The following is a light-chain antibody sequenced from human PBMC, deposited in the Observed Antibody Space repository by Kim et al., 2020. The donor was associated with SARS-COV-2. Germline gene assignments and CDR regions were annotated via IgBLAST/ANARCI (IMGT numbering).Light chain of an antibody. J-gene: IGLJ1*01. V-gene: IGLV1-40*01. CDR3: QTYDTSLTGV. CDR2: GDS. CDR1: SANIGAGYD. Sequence: GQRGTITCAGSSANIGAGYDVHWYQQFPGSAPKLLIFGDSNRPSGVPDRFSASKSGSSASLAIAGLQAEDEAEYYCQTYDTSLTGVFGTGTKVTVL.